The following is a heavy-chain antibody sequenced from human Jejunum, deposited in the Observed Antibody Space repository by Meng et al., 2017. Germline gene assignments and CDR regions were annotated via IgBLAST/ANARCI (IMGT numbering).Heavy chain of an antibody. CDR2: IHTKARSYAT. Sequence: GESLKISCAASGFTFSGTAMHWVRQASGKGLEWVGRIHTKARSYATAYAASVKGRFTISRDDLKNTAYLQMNSLDTEDTAVYYCTSLSYDENRDSYTGYWGQGNLVTGSS. CDR3: TSLSYDENRDSYTGY. D-gene: IGHD5-12*01. J-gene: IGHJ4*02. CDR1: GFTFSGTA. V-gene: IGHV3-73*01.